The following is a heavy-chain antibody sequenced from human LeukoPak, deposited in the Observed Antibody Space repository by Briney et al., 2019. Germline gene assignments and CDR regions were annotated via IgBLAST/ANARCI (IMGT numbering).Heavy chain of an antibody. CDR2: INHSGST. CDR1: GGSFSGYY. D-gene: IGHD6-19*01. Sequence: SETLSLTCAVYGGSFSGYYWSWIRQPPGKGLEWIGEINHSGSTNYNPSLKSRVTISVDTSKNQFSLKLSSVTAADTAVYYRARPTQVAGTYYFDYWGQGTLVTVSS. J-gene: IGHJ4*02. V-gene: IGHV4-34*01. CDR3: ARPTQVAGTYYFDY.